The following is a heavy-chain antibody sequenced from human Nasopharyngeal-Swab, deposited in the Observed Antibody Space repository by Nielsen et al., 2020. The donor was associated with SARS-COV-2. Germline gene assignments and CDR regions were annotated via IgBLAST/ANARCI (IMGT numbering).Heavy chain of an antibody. CDR1: GFTFSSYG. V-gene: IGHV3-30*18. D-gene: IGHD2-2*01. Sequence: GESLKISCAASGFTFSSYGMHWVRQAPGKGLEWVAVISYDGSNKYYADSVKGRFTNSRDNSKNTLYLQMNSLRAEDTAVYYCAKDLGIVVVPAAIGPDYWGQGTLVTVSS. J-gene: IGHJ4*02. CDR3: AKDLGIVVVPAAIGPDY. CDR2: ISYDGSNK.